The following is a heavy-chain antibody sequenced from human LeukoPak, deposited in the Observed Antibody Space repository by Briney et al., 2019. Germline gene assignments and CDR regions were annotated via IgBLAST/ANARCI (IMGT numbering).Heavy chain of an antibody. J-gene: IGHJ4*02. CDR2: ISSNGGST. CDR3: VKGYCSSISCFGDY. CDR1: GFTFSSYA. V-gene: IGHV3-64D*09. D-gene: IGHD2-2*01. Sequence: GGSLRLSCSASGFTFSSYAMHWVRQAPGKGLEYVSDISSNGGSTYYADSVKGRFTISRDNSKNTLYLQMSSLRAEDTAVYYCVKGYCSSISCFGDYWGQGTLVTVSS.